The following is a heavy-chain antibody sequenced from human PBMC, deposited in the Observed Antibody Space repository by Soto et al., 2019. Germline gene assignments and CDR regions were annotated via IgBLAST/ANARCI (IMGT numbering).Heavy chain of an antibody. CDR1: RFTFSSYS. CDR2: ISSSSSTI. J-gene: IGHJ3*02. D-gene: IGHD3-3*01. V-gene: IGHV3-48*01. CDR3: ARDVRTIFGVVIIVDPHIGDAFDI. Sequence: PGGSLSLSCAASRFTFSSYSMNWVRQAPGKGLEWVSYISSSSSTIYYADSVKGRFTISRDNAKNSLYLQMNSLRAEDTAVYYCARDVRTIFGVVIIVDPHIGDAFDIWGQGTMVTVSS.